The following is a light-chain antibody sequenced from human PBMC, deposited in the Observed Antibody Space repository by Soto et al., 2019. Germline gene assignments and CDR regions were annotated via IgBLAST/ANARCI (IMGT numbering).Light chain of an antibody. CDR1: QSVSSY. Sequence: EIVLTQSPATLSLSPGERATLSYRASQSVSSYLAWYQQKPGQAPRLLIYDASNRATGIPARFSGSGSGTDFTLTISSLEPEDFAVYYCQQRSNWREYTFGQGTKLEIK. J-gene: IGKJ2*01. CDR2: DAS. V-gene: IGKV3-11*01. CDR3: QQRSNWREYT.